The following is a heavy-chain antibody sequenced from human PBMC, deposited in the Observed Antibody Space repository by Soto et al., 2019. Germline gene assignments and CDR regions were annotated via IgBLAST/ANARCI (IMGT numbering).Heavy chain of an antibody. CDR2: IKQDGSEK. V-gene: IGHV3-7*01. CDR3: ARSKDVLLWFGELLYYMDV. CDR1: GFTFSSYW. J-gene: IGHJ6*03. D-gene: IGHD3-10*01. Sequence: GGSLRLSCAASGFTFSSYWMSWVRQAPGKGLEWVANIKQDGSEKYYVDSVKGRFTISRDNAKNSLYLQMNSLRAEDTAVYYCARSKDVLLWFGELLYYMDVWGKGTTVTVSS.